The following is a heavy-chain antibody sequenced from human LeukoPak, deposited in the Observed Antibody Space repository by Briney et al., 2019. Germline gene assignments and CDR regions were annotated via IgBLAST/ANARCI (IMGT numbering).Heavy chain of an antibody. V-gene: IGHV3-30-3*01. D-gene: IGHD6-13*01. J-gene: IGHJ4*02. CDR2: ISYDGSDK. CDR3: ARDPIAAAGHLDY. Sequence: GRSLRLSCAASGFTFSSYAMHWVRQAPGKGLEWVAVISYDGSDKYYADSVKGRFTISRDNSKNTLYLQMNSLRAEDTAVYYCARDPIAAAGHLDYWGQGTLVTVSS. CDR1: GFTFSSYA.